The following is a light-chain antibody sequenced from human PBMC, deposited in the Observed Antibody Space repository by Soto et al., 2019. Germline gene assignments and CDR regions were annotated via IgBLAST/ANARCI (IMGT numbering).Light chain of an antibody. V-gene: IGKV1-9*01. Sequence: IQVTQSPSSLYASVRDTVTISCRAIQTIDNYLAWYQQYPGRAPKLLIYLASTLQSGVPSRFSGSGSGTDFKLTISSLQPEDFATYYCQQLDSNPPWTFGQGTKVDIK. CDR3: QQLDSNPPWT. J-gene: IGKJ1*01. CDR2: LAS. CDR1: QTIDNY.